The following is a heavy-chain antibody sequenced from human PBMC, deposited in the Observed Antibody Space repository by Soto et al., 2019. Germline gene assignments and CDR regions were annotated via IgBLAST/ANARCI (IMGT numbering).Heavy chain of an antibody. CDR1: GFTFSNYA. V-gene: IGHV3-23*01. Sequence: EVQLLESGGDLVQPGGSLRLSCAASGFTFSNYAMSWVRQAPGKGLEWVSLIRGGGGPTNYADAVKGRFTVSRDNSNNMLFLQMISLRADDTAVYYCVKDFRVCYHWTHDWGQGTLVTVSS. J-gene: IGHJ4*02. CDR3: VKDFRVCYHWTHD. D-gene: IGHD5-12*01. CDR2: IRGGGGPT.